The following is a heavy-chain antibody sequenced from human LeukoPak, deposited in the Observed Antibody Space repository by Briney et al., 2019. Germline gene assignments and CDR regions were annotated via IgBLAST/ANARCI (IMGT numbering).Heavy chain of an antibody. J-gene: IGHJ4*02. CDR1: GGSVSSGYYY. V-gene: IGHV4-61*01. D-gene: IGHD1-26*01. CDR3: VRDRVWEVFDY. CDR2: IYYSGST. Sequence: SETLSLTCTVSGGSVSSGYYYWSWIRQAPGKGLEWIGNIYYSGSTNYNPSLQSRVTISRDTTKNQFSLKLSSVTAADTAVYYCVRDRVWEVFDYWGQGTLVTVSS.